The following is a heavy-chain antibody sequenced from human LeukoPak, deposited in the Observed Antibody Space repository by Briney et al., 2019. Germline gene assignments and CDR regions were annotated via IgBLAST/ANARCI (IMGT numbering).Heavy chain of an antibody. CDR2: IWYDGSNK. D-gene: IGHD3-22*01. CDR3: AKVSGLYDSRSRSWDY. Sequence: GGSLRLSCAASGFTFSSYGMHWVRQAPGKGLAWVAGIWYDGSNKYYAASVKGRFTISRDNSKNTLYLQMNSLRAEDTAVYYCAKVSGLYDSRSRSWDYWGQGTLVTVSS. J-gene: IGHJ4*02. CDR1: GFTFSSYG. V-gene: IGHV3-33*06.